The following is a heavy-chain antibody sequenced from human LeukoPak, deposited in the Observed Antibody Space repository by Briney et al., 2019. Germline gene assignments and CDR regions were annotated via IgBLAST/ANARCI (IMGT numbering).Heavy chain of an antibody. CDR2: INHSGST. CDR1: GGSFSGYY. CDR3: ARGLIELWGVAARQLRNWFDP. D-gene: IGHD6-6*01. J-gene: IGHJ5*02. Sequence: SETLSLTCAVYGGSFSGYYWSWIHQPPGKGLEWIGEINHSGSTNYNPSLKSRVTISVDTSKNQFSLKLSSVTAADTAVYYCARGLIELWGVAARQLRNWFDPWGQGTQVTVSS. V-gene: IGHV4-34*01.